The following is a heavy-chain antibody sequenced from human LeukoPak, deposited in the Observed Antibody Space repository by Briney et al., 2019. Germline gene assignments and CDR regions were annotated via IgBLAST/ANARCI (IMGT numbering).Heavy chain of an antibody. J-gene: IGHJ4*02. V-gene: IGHV3-30*18. Sequence: PGGSLRLSCTASGFSFSGYGMHWVRQAPGKGLVWLAVISHDASDEYYADSVKGRFTISRDNAKNMIYLQMISLRAEDTAVYYCVKALVGQTSGYWGQGTRVTVST. CDR2: ISHDASDE. CDR1: GFSFSGYG. CDR3: VKALVGQTSGY. D-gene: IGHD1-26*01.